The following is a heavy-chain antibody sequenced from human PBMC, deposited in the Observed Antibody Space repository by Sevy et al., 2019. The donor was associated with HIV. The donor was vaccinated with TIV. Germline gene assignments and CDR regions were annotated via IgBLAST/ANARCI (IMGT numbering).Heavy chain of an antibody. CDR1: GFTFSSHA. D-gene: IGHD1-26*01. V-gene: IGHV3-30*04. J-gene: IGHJ4*02. CDR2: ISSDGNSQ. CDR3: ARDLISGSYSQSLDY. Sequence: GGSLRLSCAASGFTFSSHAMHWVRQAPGKGLDWVAVISSDGNSQYSADSVKGRFTISRDNSKNTLYLQMDSLRVEDTVVYYCARDLISGSYSQSLDYWGQGTLVTVSS.